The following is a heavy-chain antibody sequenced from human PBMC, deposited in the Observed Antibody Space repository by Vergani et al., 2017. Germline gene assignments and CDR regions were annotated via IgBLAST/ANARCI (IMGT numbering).Heavy chain of an antibody. CDR2: INPNSGGT. CDR1: GYTFTGYY. J-gene: IGHJ4*02. Sequence: QVQLVQSGAEVKQPGASVKVSCKASGYTFTGYYMHWVRQAPGQGLEWMGWINPNSGGTNYAQKFQGRVTMTRDTSSSTAYMELSRLRSDDTAVYYCARARSMTTVTTFDYWGQGTLVTVSS. CDR3: ARARSMTTVTTFDY. D-gene: IGHD4-17*01. V-gene: IGHV1-2*02.